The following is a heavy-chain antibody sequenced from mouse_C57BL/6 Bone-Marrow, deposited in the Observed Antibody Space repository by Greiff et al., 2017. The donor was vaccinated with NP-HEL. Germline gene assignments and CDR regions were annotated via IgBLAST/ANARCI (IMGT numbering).Heavy chain of an antibody. CDR3: ARSTVVAPIDY. CDR2: IYPRSGNT. V-gene: IGHV1-81*01. J-gene: IGHJ2*01. Sequence: VQLQQSGAELARPGASVKLSCKASGYTFTSYGLSWVKQRTGQGLEWIGEIYPRSGNTYYNETFKGKATLPAAKSSTTAYMQLRSLTSDASAVLYCARSTVVAPIDYWDQGTTLTVSS. CDR1: GYTFTSYG. D-gene: IGHD1-1*01.